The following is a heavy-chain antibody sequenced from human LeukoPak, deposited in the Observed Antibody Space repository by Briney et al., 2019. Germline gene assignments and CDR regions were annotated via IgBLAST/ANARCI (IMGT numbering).Heavy chain of an antibody. CDR3: ARSVDTAMVA. J-gene: IGHJ5*02. Sequence: GGSLRLSCAASGFTFSSYSMNWVRQAPGKGLEGVSSISSSSSYIYYADSVKGRFTISRDNAKNSLYLQMNSLRAEDTAVYYCARSVDTAMVAWGQGTLVTVSS. V-gene: IGHV3-21*01. CDR2: ISSSSSYI. D-gene: IGHD5-18*01. CDR1: GFTFSSYS.